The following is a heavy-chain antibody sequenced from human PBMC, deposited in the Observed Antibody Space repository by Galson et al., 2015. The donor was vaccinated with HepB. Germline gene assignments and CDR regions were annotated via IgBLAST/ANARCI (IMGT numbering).Heavy chain of an antibody. Sequence: SLRLSCAASGFTFSSYGMNWVRQAPGKGLEWVSYINRDSSIINYADSVKGRFTISRDNAKNSLYLQMNSLRDDDTAVYYCARGCSSTSCYVWSQGTTVTVSS. J-gene: IGHJ6*02. CDR2: INRDSSII. CDR1: GFTFSSYG. D-gene: IGHD2-2*01. CDR3: ARGCSSTSCYV. V-gene: IGHV3-48*02.